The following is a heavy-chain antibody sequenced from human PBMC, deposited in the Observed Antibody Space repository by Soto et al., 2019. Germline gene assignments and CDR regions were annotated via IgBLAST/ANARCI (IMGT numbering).Heavy chain of an antibody. CDR2: ISYDGSNK. D-gene: IGHD3-22*01. CDR1: GFTFSSYG. J-gene: IGHJ2*01. V-gene: IGHV3-30*18. CDR3: AKGYVADQQPHYY. Sequence: GGSLRLSCAASGFTFSSYGMHWVRQAPGKGLEWVAVISYDGSNKYYADSVKGRFTISRDNSKNTLYLQMNSLRAEGTAVYYCAKGYVADQQPHYYRGRGTLVTVSA.